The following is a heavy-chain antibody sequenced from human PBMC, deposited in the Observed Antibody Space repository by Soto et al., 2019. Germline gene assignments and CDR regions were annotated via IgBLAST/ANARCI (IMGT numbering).Heavy chain of an antibody. V-gene: IGHV1-69*13. CDR2: IIPIFGTA. D-gene: IGHD5-12*01. Sequence: SSVKVSCKASGGTFSSYAISWVRQAPGQGLEWMGGIIPIFGTANYAQKFQGRVTITADESTSTAYMELSSLRSEDTAVYYCARSIRGYDSYVPYYYYGMDVWGKGTTVIVAS. J-gene: IGHJ6*04. CDR1: GGTFSSYA. CDR3: ARSIRGYDSYVPYYYYGMDV.